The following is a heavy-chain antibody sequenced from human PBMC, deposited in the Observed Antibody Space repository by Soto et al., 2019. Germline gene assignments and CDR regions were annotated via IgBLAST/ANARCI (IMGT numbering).Heavy chain of an antibody. D-gene: IGHD6-6*01. CDR3: ARDKSSSSRDYYYYYGMDV. CDR2: ISAYNGNT. CDR1: GYTFTSCG. J-gene: IGHJ6*02. Sequence: QVQLVQSGAEVKKPGASVKVSCKASGYTFTSCGISWVRQAPGQGLEWMGWISAYNGNTNYAQKLQGRVTMTTDTSTSTAYMELRSLRSDDTAVYYCARDKSSSSRDYYYYYGMDVWGQGTTVTVSS. V-gene: IGHV1-18*01.